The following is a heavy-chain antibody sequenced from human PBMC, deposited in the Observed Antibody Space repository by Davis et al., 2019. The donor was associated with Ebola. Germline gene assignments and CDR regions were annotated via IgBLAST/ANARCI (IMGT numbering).Heavy chain of an antibody. CDR1: GFTFSSYS. J-gene: IGHJ6*02. D-gene: IGHD1-26*01. V-gene: IGHV3-21*01. CDR2: ISSSSSYI. Sequence: GESLKISCAASGFTFSSYSMNWVRQAPGKGLEWVSSISSSSSYIYYADSVKGRFTISRDNAKNSLYLQMNSLRAEDTAVYYCARDGEPPRGYYYYYGMDVWGQGTTVTVSS. CDR3: ARDGEPPRGYYYYYGMDV.